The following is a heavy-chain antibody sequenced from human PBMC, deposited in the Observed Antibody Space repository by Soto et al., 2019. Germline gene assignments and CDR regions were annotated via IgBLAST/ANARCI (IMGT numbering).Heavy chain of an antibody. D-gene: IGHD3-3*01. CDR1: GYTFTSYD. J-gene: IGHJ6*02. V-gene: IGHV1-8*01. CDR2: MNPNSGNT. CDR3: ARLEEAIYYYGMDV. Sequence: ASVKVSCKASGYTFTSYDINWVRQATGQGLEWMGWMNPNSGNTGYAQKFQGRVTMTRNTSISTAYMELSSLRSEDTAVYYCARLEEAIYYYGMDVWGQGTTVTVSS.